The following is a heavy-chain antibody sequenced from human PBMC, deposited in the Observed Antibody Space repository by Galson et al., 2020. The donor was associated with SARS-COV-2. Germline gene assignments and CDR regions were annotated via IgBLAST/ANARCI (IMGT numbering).Heavy chain of an antibody. D-gene: IGHD3-22*01. CDR1: GGSISRDGYY. CDR2: IYYSGST. J-gene: IGHJ3*02. V-gene: IGHV4-31*03. Sequence: SETLSLTCNVSGGSISRDGYYWSWIRQHPGKGLEWIGYIYYSGSTYYNPSLKSRVTISVDTSKNQFSLKLSSVTAADTAVYYCARMITMIVVNAFDIWGQGTMVTVSS. CDR3: ARMITMIVVNAFDI.